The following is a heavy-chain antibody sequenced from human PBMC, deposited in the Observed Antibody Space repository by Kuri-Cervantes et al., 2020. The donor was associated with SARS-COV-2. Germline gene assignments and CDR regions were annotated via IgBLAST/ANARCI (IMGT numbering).Heavy chain of an antibody. Sequence: GSLRLSCTVSGGSVSSESYYWSWIRQPPGKGLEWIGYIYYSGSTNSNPSLNSRVTISGDTSKNQFSLKLSSVTAADTAVYYCAKDRSGYPPNQVFLDYWAREPWSPSPQ. CDR1: GGSVSSESYY. V-gene: IGHV4-61*01. J-gene: IGHJ4*02. CDR2: IYYSGST. CDR3: AKDRSGYPPNQVFLDY. D-gene: IGHD3-22*01.